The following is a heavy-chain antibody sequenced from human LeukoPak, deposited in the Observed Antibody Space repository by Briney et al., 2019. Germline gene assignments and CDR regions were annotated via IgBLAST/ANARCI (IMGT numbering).Heavy chain of an antibody. CDR2: ISGSGDST. V-gene: IGHV3-23*01. CDR3: TTLSDAIAAAGTRNY. J-gene: IGHJ4*02. CDR1: GFTFTRYA. Sequence: GGSLRLSCAVSGFTFTRYAMSWVRQAPGKGLDWVSVISGSGDSTHYADSVNGRFTISRDNSENTLHLQMSSVRVEDTAIYYCTTLSDAIAAAGTRNYWGQGTLVTVSS. D-gene: IGHD6-13*01.